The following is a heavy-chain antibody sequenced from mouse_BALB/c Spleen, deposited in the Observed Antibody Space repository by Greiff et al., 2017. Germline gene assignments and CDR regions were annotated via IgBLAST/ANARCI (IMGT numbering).Heavy chain of an antibody. V-gene: IGHV1S137*01. J-gene: IGHJ3*01. CDR1: GYTFTDYA. Sequence: VQVVESGAELVRPGVSVKISCKGSGYTFTDYAMHWVKQSHAKSLEWIGVISTYYGDASYNQKFKGKATMTVDKSSSTAYMELARLTSEDSAIYYCARGERAWFAYWGQGTLVTVSA. CDR2: ISTYYGDA. CDR3: ARGERAWFAY.